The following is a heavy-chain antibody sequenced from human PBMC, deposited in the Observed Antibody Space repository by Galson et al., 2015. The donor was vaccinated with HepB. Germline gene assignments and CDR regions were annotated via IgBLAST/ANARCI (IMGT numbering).Heavy chain of an antibody. D-gene: IGHD3-9*01. Sequence: SLRLSCAASGFTFSNAWMNWVRQAPGKGLEWVGRIKSKTDGGTTDYAAPVKGRFTISRDDSKNTLYLQMNSLKTEDTAVYYCTTVAYDILTGFYYYMDVWGKGTTVTVSS. V-gene: IGHV3-15*07. CDR3: TTVAYDILTGFYYYMDV. J-gene: IGHJ6*03. CDR1: GFTFSNAW. CDR2: IKSKTDGGTT.